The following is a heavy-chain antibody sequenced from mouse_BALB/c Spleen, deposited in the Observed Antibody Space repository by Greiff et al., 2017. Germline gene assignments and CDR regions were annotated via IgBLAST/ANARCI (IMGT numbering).Heavy chain of an antibody. CDR2: IYPYNGGT. CDR3: ARWLLRNYYAMDY. D-gene: IGHD2-3*01. J-gene: IGHJ4*01. CDR1: GYTFTDYN. Sequence: EVMLVESGPELVKPGASVKISCKASGYTFTDYNMHWVKQSHGKSLEWIGYIYPYNGGTGYNQKFKSKATLTVDNSSSTAYMELRSLTSEDSAVYYCARWLLRNYYAMDYWGQGTSVTVSS. V-gene: IGHV1S29*02.